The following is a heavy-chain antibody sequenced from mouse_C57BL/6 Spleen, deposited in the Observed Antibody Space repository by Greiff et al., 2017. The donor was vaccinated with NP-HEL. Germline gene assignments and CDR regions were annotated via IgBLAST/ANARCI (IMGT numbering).Heavy chain of an antibody. J-gene: IGHJ3*01. CDR2: IRLKSDNYAT. V-gene: IGHV6-3*01. CDR3: ISTTVVATPY. D-gene: IGHD1-1*01. CDR1: GFTFSNYW. Sequence: EVKLVESGGGLVQPGGSMKLSCVASGFTFSNYWMNWVRPSPEKGLEWVAQIRLKSDNYATHYAESVKGRFTISRDDSKSSVYLQMNNLRAEDTGIYYCISTTVVATPYWGQGTLVTVSA.